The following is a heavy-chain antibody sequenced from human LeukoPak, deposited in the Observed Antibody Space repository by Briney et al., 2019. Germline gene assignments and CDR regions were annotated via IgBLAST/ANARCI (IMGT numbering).Heavy chain of an antibody. D-gene: IGHD3-22*01. V-gene: IGHV1-69*06. J-gene: IGHJ4*02. CDR1: GGTFSSYA. Sequence: ASVTVSRKASGGTFSSYAISWVRQAPGQGLEWMGGIIPIFGTTNYAQKFQGRVTITADKSTSTAYMELSSLRSEDTAVYYCARGGYYDSSGYWTFDYWGQGTLVTVSS. CDR2: IIPIFGTT. CDR3: ARGGYYDSSGYWTFDY.